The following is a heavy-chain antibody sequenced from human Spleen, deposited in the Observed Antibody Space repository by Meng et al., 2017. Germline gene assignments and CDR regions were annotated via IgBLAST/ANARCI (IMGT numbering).Heavy chain of an antibody. Sequence: GESLKISCAASGFTFSSYSMNWVRQAPGKGLEWVSGITWHSGSIVYADSVKGRFTISRDNAKNSVFLQMNSLRAEDTAVYYCAGGRQISIWGQGTLVTVSS. V-gene: IGHV3-48*04. J-gene: IGHJ4*02. CDR2: ITWHSGSI. CDR1: GFTFSSYS. D-gene: IGHD2-2*02. CDR3: AGGRQISI.